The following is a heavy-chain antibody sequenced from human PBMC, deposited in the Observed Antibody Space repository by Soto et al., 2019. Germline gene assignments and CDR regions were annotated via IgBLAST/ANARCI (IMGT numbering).Heavy chain of an antibody. J-gene: IGHJ4*02. V-gene: IGHV3-33*01. CDR3: ARTYSGSYFAFDY. D-gene: IGHD1-26*01. CDR1: GFTFSSYG. CDR2: IWYDGSNK. Sequence: LRLSCAASGFTFSSYGMHWVRQAPGKGLEWVAVIWYDGSNKYYADSVKGRFTISRDNSKNTLYLQMNSLRAEDTAVYYCARTYSGSYFAFDYWGQGTLVTVSS.